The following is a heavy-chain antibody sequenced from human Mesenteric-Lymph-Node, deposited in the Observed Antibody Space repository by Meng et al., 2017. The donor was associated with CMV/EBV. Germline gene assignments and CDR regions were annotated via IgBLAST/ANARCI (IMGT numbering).Heavy chain of an antibody. CDR3: ARTYYNDTTGFQIQYWYFDL. CDR2: IYFSGIT. CDR1: GGSISSRSYY. Sequence: SETLSLTCTVSGGSISSRSYYWGWIRQPPGKGLEWIGSIYFSGITYYNPSLKSRLTISVDTSKNQFSLKLSSVTAADTAVYYCARTYYNDTTGFQIQYWYFDLWGRGTLVTVSS. V-gene: IGHV4-39*07. D-gene: IGHD3-22*01. J-gene: IGHJ2*01.